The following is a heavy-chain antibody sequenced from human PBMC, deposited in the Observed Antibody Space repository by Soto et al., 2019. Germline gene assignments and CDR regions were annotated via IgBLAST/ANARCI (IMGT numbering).Heavy chain of an antibody. CDR1: GGTFSSYA. CDR3: ASSEKRLLTVTTLDY. V-gene: IGHV1-69*13. CDR2: IIPIFGTA. J-gene: IGHJ4*02. Sequence: ASVKVSCKASGGTFSSYAISWVRQAPGQGLEWMGGIIPIFGTANYAQKFQGRVTITADESTSTAYMELSSLRSEDTAVYYCASSEKRLLTVTTLDYWGQGTLVTVSS. D-gene: IGHD4-17*01.